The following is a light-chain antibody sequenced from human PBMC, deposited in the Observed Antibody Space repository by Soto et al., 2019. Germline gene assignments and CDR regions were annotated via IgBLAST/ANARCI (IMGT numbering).Light chain of an antibody. J-gene: IGKJ5*01. CDR1: QSVSRY. Sequence: EIVLTQSPATLSLSPGEGATLSCRASQSVSRYLAWHQQKLGQAPRFLIYGASTRATGVPARFSGGGSGTEFTLTITSLQSEDFAVYWCQQYNNWPLTFGPGTRLEIK. CDR3: QQYNNWPLT. CDR2: GAS. V-gene: IGKV3D-15*01.